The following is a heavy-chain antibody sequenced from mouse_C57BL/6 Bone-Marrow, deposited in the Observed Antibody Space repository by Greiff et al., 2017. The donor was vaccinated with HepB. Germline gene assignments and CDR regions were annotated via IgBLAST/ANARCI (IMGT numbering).Heavy chain of an antibody. J-gene: IGHJ2*01. CDR1: GYTFTSYW. V-gene: IGHV1-64*01. CDR2: IHPNSGST. D-gene: IGHD2-4*01. CDR3: TRRGIYDYALCY. Sequence: QVQLQQPGAELVKPGASVKLSCKASGYTFTSYWMHWVKQRPGQGLEWIGMIHPNSGSTNYNEKFKSKATLTVDKSSSTAYMQLSSLTSEDSAVYYCTRRGIYDYALCYWGQGTTLTVSS.